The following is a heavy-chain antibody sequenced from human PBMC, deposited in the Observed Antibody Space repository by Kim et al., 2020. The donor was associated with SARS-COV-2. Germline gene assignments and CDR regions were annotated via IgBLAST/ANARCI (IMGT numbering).Heavy chain of an antibody. Sequence: SETLSLTCVVSGGSISGSSWWSWVRQPPGKGLEWIGEIYHSGSTNYNPSLKSRVSISVDKSKTHFSLKLSSVTAADTAVYYCARDTYGSGSRGFDYWGQGTLVTVSS. J-gene: IGHJ4*02. CDR2: IYHSGST. V-gene: IGHV4-4*02. CDR1: GGSISGSSW. CDR3: ARDTYGSGSRGFDY. D-gene: IGHD3-10*01.